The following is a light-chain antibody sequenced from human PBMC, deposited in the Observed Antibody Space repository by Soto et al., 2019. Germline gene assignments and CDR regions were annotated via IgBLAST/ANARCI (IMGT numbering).Light chain of an antibody. Sequence: QAVVTQEPSLTVSPGGTVTLTCASSTGAVTSGNYPSWFQRKPGQAPRTLIYTTNDKHSWTPARFSGSLLGGRATLTLSGAQPEDGADYYCLLYYGGAHLVFGGGTQLTVL. CDR1: TGAVTSGNY. J-gene: IGLJ3*02. CDR3: LLYYGGAHLV. V-gene: IGLV7-43*01. CDR2: TTN.